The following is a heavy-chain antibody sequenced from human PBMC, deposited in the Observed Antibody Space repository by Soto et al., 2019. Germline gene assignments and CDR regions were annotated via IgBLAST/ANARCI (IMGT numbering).Heavy chain of an antibody. V-gene: IGHV3-48*02. J-gene: IGHJ6*02. D-gene: IGHD3-16*01. CDR1: GFTFSSYS. Sequence: EVQLVESGGGLVQPGGSLRLSCAASGFTFSSYSMNWVSQAPGKGLEWVSYISSSSSTIYYADSVKGRFTISRDNAKNQRYKKMKGVREEDGAVHYGARGGGMGVHRGCPYGLDLWGQGPTVTVPS. CDR3: ARGGGMGVHRGCPYGLDL. CDR2: ISSSSSTI.